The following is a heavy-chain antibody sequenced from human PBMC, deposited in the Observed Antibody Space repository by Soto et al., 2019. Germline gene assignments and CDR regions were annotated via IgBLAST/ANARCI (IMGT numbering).Heavy chain of an antibody. V-gene: IGHV5-51*01. CDR2: IYPGDSDT. D-gene: IGHD6-19*01. J-gene: IGHJ4*02. Sequence: GESLKISFQGSGYSFTSYWIGLVRQMPGKGLELMGIIYPGDSDTRYSPSFQGQVTISADKSISTAYLQWSSLKASDTAMYCCARPFETSGWYDYWGQGTLVTVSS. CDR3: ARPFETSGWYDY. CDR1: GYSFTSYW.